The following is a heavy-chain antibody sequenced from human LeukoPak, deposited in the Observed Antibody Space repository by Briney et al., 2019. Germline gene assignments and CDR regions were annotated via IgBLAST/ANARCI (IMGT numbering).Heavy chain of an antibody. V-gene: IGHV5-51*01. D-gene: IGHD3-3*01. CDR2: IYPGDSDP. CDR3: ARHTSPTDFWSGYSFDY. Sequence: PGEPLKISCKGPGYTFTSYWIGWVRQMPGKGLEWIGIIYPGDSDPRYSPPFQGEVTISADKSISTAYQQWSSLKASDTAMYYCARHTSPTDFWSGYSFDYWGQGTRVSVSS. CDR1: GYTFTSYW. J-gene: IGHJ4*02.